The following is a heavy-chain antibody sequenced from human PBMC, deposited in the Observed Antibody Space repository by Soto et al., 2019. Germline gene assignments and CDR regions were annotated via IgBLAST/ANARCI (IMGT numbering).Heavy chain of an antibody. V-gene: IGHV1-69*13. J-gene: IGHJ4*02. CDR3: ARSMWRYCSSTSCYDFDY. Sequence: SVKVSCKASGGTFSSYAISWVRQAPGQGLEWMGGIIPIFGTANYAQKFQGRVTITADESTSTAYMELSSLRSEDTAVYYCARSMWRYCSSTSCYDFDYWGQGTLVTVSS. CDR1: GGTFSSYA. D-gene: IGHD2-2*01. CDR2: IIPIFGTA.